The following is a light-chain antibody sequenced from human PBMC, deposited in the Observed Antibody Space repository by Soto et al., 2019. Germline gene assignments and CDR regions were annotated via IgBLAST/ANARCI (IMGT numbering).Light chain of an antibody. CDR3: QQYGSSLPLT. CDR1: QSVTSNY. J-gene: IGKJ5*01. V-gene: IGKV3-20*01. Sequence: IVLTQSPGTLSLSPGERATLSCRASQSVTSNYLAWYQQKPGQAPGLLIYDASTRATDIPDRFSGSGSGTDFTLTISRLEPEDFAVNYCQQYGSSLPLTFCQGIRLEIE. CDR2: DAS.